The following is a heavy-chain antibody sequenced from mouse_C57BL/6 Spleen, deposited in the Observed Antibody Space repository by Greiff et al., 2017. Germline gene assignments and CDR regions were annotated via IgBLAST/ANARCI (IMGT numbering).Heavy chain of an antibody. V-gene: IGHV1-64*01. CDR1: GYTFTSYW. Sequence: QVQLQQSGAELVKPGASVKLSCKASGYTFTSYWMHWVKQRPGQGLEWIGMIHPNSGSTNYNEKFKSKATLTVDKSSSTAYMQLSSLTSEDSAVYYCAIPYDYDEEDYAMDYWGQGTSVTVSS. D-gene: IGHD2-4*01. J-gene: IGHJ4*01. CDR3: AIPYDYDEEDYAMDY. CDR2: IHPNSGST.